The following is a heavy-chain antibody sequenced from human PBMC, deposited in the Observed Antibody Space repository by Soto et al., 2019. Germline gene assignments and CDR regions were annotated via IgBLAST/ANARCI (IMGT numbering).Heavy chain of an antibody. CDR3: ARHPGYAVPTVYATHYFNY. V-gene: IGHV4-39*01. D-gene: IGHD2-8*01. CDR2: NHYTGST. Sequence: QLQLQESGPGLVKPSETLSLTCSVSGDSISSNNYYCGWIRQPPGKGLEWIGSNHYTGSTHYNPSLKSRVTMSVDTSKSQFSLKLSSVTAADTAVYYCARHPGYAVPTVYATHYFNYWGQGILVTVST. CDR1: GDSISSNNYY. J-gene: IGHJ4*02.